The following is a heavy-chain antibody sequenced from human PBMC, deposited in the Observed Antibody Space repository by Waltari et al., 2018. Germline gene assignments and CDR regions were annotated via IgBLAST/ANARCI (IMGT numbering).Heavy chain of an antibody. V-gene: IGHV3-23*01. Sequence: EVQLLESGGALVQPGGSLRLSCVASGFTFSNYAMSWVRQAPGRGLEWVSGISASGGSTDYADSVKGRFTISRDNSKNTLYLQMNSLRADDTAVYYCAKAHDFWSGYYFDFWGQGTLVTVSS. J-gene: IGHJ4*02. CDR1: GFTFSNYA. CDR2: ISASGGST. D-gene: IGHD3-3*01. CDR3: AKAHDFWSGYYFDF.